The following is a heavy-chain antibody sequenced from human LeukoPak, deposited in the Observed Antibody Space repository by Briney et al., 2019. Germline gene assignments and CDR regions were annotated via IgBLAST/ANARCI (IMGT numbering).Heavy chain of an antibody. Sequence: GGSLRLSYAASGFTFSSYAMSWVRQAPGRGLEWVSIVSDSGSSTYYADSVKGRFTISRDNSKNTLYLQMNSLRAEDSAIYYCAKRVSYSSGSHFDYWGQGTLVTVSS. CDR1: GFTFSSYA. D-gene: IGHD3-10*01. CDR2: VSDSGSST. CDR3: AKRVSYSSGSHFDY. V-gene: IGHV3-23*01. J-gene: IGHJ4*02.